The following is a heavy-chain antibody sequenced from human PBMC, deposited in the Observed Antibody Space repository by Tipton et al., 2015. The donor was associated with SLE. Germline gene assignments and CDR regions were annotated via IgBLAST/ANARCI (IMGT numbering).Heavy chain of an antibody. D-gene: IGHD4-17*01. J-gene: IGHJ4*02. CDR1: GGSFSGYY. CDR2: INHSGST. Sequence: TLSLTCAVYGGSFSGYYWSWIRQPPGKGLEWIGEINHSGSTNYNPSLKSRATISVDTSKNQFSLKLSSVTAADTAVYYCARGYGPVVSWGQGTLVTVSS. CDR3: ARGYGPVVS. V-gene: IGHV4-34*01.